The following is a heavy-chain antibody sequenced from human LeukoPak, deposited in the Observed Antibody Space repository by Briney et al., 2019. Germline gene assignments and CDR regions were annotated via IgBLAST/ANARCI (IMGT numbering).Heavy chain of an antibody. J-gene: IGHJ4*02. D-gene: IGHD6-13*01. V-gene: IGHV3-9*01. Sequence: GGSLRLSCAASGFTFDDYAMHWVRQAPGKGLEWVSGISWNSGSIGYADSVKGRFTISRDNAKNSLYLQMNSLRAEDTAVYYCARDRPTWQLAPDGDPLDYWGQGTLVTVSS. CDR1: GFTFDDYA. CDR2: ISWNSGSI. CDR3: ARDRPTWQLAPDGDPLDY.